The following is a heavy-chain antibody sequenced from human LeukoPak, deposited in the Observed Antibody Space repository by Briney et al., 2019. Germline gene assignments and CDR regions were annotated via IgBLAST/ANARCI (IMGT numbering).Heavy chain of an antibody. V-gene: IGHV4-34*01. J-gene: IGHJ4*02. D-gene: IGHD3-9*01. CDR2: INHSGST. Sequence: PSETLSLTCAVYGGSFSGYYWSWIRQPPGKGLEWIGEINHSGSTNYNPSLKSRVTISVDTSKNQFSLKLSSVTAADTAVYYCARRSYDILTGYYNVDYWRQGTLVTVSS. CDR1: GGSFSGYY. CDR3: ARRSYDILTGYYNVDY.